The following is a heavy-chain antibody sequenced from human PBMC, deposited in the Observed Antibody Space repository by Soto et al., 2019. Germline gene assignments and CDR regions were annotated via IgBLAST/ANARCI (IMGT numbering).Heavy chain of an antibody. CDR2: IDGDGGDT. CDR1: GFTFNPNA. J-gene: IGHJ5*01. Sequence: GGSLRLSCAASGFTFNPNAMIWVRQAPGKGLEWVSAIDGDGGDTFFADFVKGRFTMSRDNSKNTVYLHMRSLTAEDTALYYCARGRLAVGSDWFDSWGPGTLVTVSS. D-gene: IGHD1-26*01. CDR3: ARGRLAVGSDWFDS. V-gene: IGHV3-23*01.